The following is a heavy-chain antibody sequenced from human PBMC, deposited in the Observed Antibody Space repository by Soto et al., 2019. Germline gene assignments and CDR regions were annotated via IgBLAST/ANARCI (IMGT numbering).Heavy chain of an antibody. CDR2: MNPNSGNT. Sequence: QVQLVQSGAEVKKPGASVKVSCKASGYTFTSYDINWVRQATGQGLEWMGWMNPNSGNTGYAQKYQRRVTMTRNTSISTAYMERSSLGSEDTAVYYCASGGVYYYYWSGYSTDAFDIWGQGTMVTVSS. J-gene: IGHJ3*02. CDR3: ASGGVYYYYWSGYSTDAFDI. V-gene: IGHV1-8*01. D-gene: IGHD3-3*01. CDR1: GYTFTSYD.